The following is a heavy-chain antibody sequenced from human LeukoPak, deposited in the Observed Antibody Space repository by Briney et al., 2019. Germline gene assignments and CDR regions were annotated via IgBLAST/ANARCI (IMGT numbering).Heavy chain of an antibody. CDR2: IYYSGST. Sequence: SETLSLTCTVSGGSISSSSYYWGWIRQPPGKGLEWIGSIYYSGSTYYNPSLKSRVTISVDTSKNQFSLKLSSVTAADTAVYYCARVHSGSYGLDYWGQGTLVTVSS. V-gene: IGHV4-39*07. J-gene: IGHJ4*02. CDR3: ARVHSGSYGLDY. D-gene: IGHD1-26*01. CDR1: GGSISSSSYY.